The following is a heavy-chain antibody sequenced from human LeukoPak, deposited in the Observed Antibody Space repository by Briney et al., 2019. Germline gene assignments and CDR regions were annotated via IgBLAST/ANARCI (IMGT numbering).Heavy chain of an antibody. J-gene: IGHJ4*02. D-gene: IGHD3-22*01. Sequence: ASVKVSCKASGYTFTGYYMHCVRQAPGQGLEWMGWINPNSGATKYAQKFQDTVTMTRDTSISTAYMELARLRSDDTAVYYCVRVRYSDDSGEAVAALLYDYWGQGTLVTVSS. CDR2: INPNSGAT. CDR3: VRVRYSDDSGEAVAALLYDY. V-gene: IGHV1-2*02. CDR1: GYTFTGYY.